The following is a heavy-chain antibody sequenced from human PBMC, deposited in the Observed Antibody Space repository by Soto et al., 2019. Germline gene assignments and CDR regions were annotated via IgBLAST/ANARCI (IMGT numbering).Heavy chain of an antibody. Sequence: EVQLVESGGGLVQPGGSLRLSCAASGFTFSDHYVDWVRQAPGKGLEWVGRTRNRANSYTTEYAASVKGRFTISRDDSKNSLYLQMNSLKTEDTAVYYCTSSGSSFDYWGQGTLVTVSS. CDR1: GFTFSDHY. J-gene: IGHJ4*02. V-gene: IGHV3-72*01. D-gene: IGHD5-12*01. CDR2: TRNRANSYTT. CDR3: TSSGSSFDY.